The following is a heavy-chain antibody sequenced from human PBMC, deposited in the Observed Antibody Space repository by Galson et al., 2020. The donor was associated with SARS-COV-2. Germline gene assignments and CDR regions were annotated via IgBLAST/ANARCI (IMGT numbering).Heavy chain of an antibody. Sequence: GGSLRLSCEASGLTFNNHAMHWVRQAPGKGLEWVAVIWYDGSNKDYADSVKGRFIISRDNSKNTLYLQMNSLRAEDTAVYYCAKGVSWESDLWGQGPLVTVSS. J-gene: IGHJ4*02. CDR2: IWYDGSNK. V-gene: IGHV3-33*06. D-gene: IGHD1-26*01. CDR3: AKGVSWESDL. CDR1: GLTFNNHA.